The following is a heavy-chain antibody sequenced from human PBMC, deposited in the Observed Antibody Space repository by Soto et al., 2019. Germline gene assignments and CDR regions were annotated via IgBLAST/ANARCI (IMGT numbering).Heavy chain of an antibody. CDR3: ARGVHYDSSGYYYFY. D-gene: IGHD3-22*01. CDR1: GYTFTGYY. Sequence: RASVKVSCKASGYTFTGYYMHWVRQAPGQGLEWMGGIIPIFGTANYAQKFQGRVTITADESTSTAYMELRSLRSEDTAVYYCARGVHYDSSGYYYFYWGQGTLVTVSS. J-gene: IGHJ4*02. V-gene: IGHV1-69*13. CDR2: IIPIFGTA.